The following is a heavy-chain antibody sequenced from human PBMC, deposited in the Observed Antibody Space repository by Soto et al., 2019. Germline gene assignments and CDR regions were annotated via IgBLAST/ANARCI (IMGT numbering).Heavy chain of an antibody. CDR2: IDPTDSDT. V-gene: IGHV5-10-1*01. CDR1: GYSFTSYY. CDR3: ARGRLGYNGMYV. D-gene: IGHD1-26*01. Sequence: EVQLVQSGAAVKKPGESLRISCKGSGYSFTSYYINWVRPMPGQGLEWVGRIDPTDSDTKYSPSFQGHVTLSAAKSISPAYLQWSSLKASDTAMYYCARGRLGYNGMYVGGQGTTVTFSS. J-gene: IGHJ6*02.